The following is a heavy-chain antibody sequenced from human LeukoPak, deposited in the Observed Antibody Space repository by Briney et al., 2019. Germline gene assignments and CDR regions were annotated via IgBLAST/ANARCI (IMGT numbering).Heavy chain of an antibody. CDR1: GFTFSSYA. J-gene: IGHJ4*02. CDR2: ISYDGSNK. V-gene: IGHV3-30-3*01. Sequence: GGSLRLSCAASGFTFSSYAMHWVRQAPGKGLEWVAVISYDGSNKYYADSVKGRFTISRGNSKNTLYLQMNSLRAEDTAVYYCARESRDTYYYDSSGYLGYWGQGTLVTVSS. D-gene: IGHD3-22*01. CDR3: ARESRDTYYYDSSGYLGY.